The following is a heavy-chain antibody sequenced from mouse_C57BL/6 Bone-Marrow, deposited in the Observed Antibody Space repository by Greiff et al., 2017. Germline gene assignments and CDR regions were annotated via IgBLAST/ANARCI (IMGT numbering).Heavy chain of an antibody. CDR1: GFNIKDHY. CDR3: TTEGFFDC. V-gene: IGHV14-4*01. CDR2: IDPENGDT. D-gene: IGHD3-3*01. J-gene: IGHJ2*01. Sequence: EVQLQQSGAELVRPGASVKLSCTASGFNIKDHYMHWVKQRPEQGLEWIGWIDPENGDTEYASKFQGKATITADTSSNTAYLQLSSLTSEDTAVYYCTTEGFFDCWGQGATLTVSS.